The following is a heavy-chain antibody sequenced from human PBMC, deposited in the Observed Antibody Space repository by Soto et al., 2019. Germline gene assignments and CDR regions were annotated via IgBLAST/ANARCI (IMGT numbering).Heavy chain of an antibody. CDR1: GGTFSSDG. D-gene: IGHD3-22*01. Sequence: QVRLVQSGAEVRKPGSSVKVSCKASGGTFSSDGITWLRQAPGQGLEWMGGIIPMFGPSHYSENFEGRIKISADESTSTVYMEVRGLESEDTAVYYCARRDYSHNWCDPWGQATQVTVSS. CDR2: IIPMFGPS. CDR3: ARRDYSHNWCDP. V-gene: IGHV1-69*01. J-gene: IGHJ5*02.